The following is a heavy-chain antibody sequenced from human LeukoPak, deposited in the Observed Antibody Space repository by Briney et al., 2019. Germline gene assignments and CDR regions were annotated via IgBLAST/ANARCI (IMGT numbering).Heavy chain of an antibody. CDR2: ISGDGGSA. CDR1: GFTFDDYA. V-gene: IGHV3-43*02. CDR3: AKDLAMVVTLYYYYMDV. D-gene: IGHD4-23*01. Sequence: PGGSLRLSCAASGFTFDDYAMHWVRQAPGKGLEWVSLISGDGGSAYYADSVKGRFTISRDNSKNSLYLQMNSLRTEDTALYYCAKDLAMVVTLYYYYMDVWGKGTTVTVSS. J-gene: IGHJ6*03.